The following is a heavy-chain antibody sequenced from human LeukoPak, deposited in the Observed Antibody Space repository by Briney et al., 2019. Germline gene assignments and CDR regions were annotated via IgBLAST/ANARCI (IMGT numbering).Heavy chain of an antibody. CDR3: TRENMVRGVIRYFDY. V-gene: IGHV3-49*04. J-gene: IGHJ4*02. Sequence: GGSLRLSCTASGFTFGDYAMSWVRQAPGKGLEWVGFIRSKAYGGTTEYAASVKGRFTISRDDSKSIAYLQMNSLKTEDTAVYYCTRENMVRGVIRYFDYWGQGTLVTVSS. CDR1: GFTFGDYA. D-gene: IGHD3-10*01. CDR2: IRSKAYGGTT.